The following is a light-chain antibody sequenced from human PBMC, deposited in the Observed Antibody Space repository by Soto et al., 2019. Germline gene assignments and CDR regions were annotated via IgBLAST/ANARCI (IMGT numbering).Light chain of an antibody. V-gene: IGKV3-20*01. Sequence: EIVLTQSPGTLSLSPWERATLSCRASQSVSSSYLAWYQQKPGQAPRLLIYGASSRATGIPDRFSGSGSGTDFTLTISRLEPEDFAVYYCQQYGSSPINFGQGTRLEIK. CDR2: GAS. CDR3: QQYGSSPIN. CDR1: QSVSSSY. J-gene: IGKJ5*01.